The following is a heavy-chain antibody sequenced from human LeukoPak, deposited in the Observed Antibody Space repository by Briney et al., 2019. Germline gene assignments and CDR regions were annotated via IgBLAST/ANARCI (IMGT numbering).Heavy chain of an antibody. CDR1: GGSFSGYY. CDR2: INHSGST. D-gene: IGHD5-18*01. CDR3: ARDWVQQEGYYYYYGMDV. Sequence: PSETLSLTCAVYGGSFSGYYWSWIRQPPGKGLEWIGEINHSGSTNYNPSLKSRITISVDTSKNQFSLKLSSVTAADTAVYYCARDWVQQEGYYYYYGMDVWGKGTTVTVSS. V-gene: IGHV4-34*01. J-gene: IGHJ6*04.